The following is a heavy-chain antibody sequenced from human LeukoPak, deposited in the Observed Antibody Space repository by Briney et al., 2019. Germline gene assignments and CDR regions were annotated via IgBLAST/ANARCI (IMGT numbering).Heavy chain of an antibody. CDR1: GFTVSSNY. CDR2: IKNDGSSI. Sequence: GGFLRLSCAASGFTVSSNYMSWVRQAPGKGLVWVSRIKNDGSSIDYVDSVKGRFTISRDNAKDTLYLQMNSLTAEDTAVYYCARGFVILPAALGFWGQGTLVTVSS. J-gene: IGHJ4*02. V-gene: IGHV3-74*01. CDR3: ARGFVILPAALGF. D-gene: IGHD2-2*01.